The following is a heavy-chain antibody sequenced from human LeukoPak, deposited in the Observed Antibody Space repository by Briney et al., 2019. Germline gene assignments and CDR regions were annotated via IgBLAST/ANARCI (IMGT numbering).Heavy chain of an antibody. CDR1: GGSISSGGYY. Sequence: PSETLSLTCTVSGGSISSGGYYWSWIRQPPGKGLEWIGYIYHSGSTYYNPSLKSRVTISVDTSKNQFSLKLSSVTAADTAVYYCARDSPLWFGEYQSQFDPWGQGTLVTVSS. CDR3: ARDSPLWFGEYQSQFDP. D-gene: IGHD3-10*01. CDR2: IYHSGST. V-gene: IGHV4-30-2*01. J-gene: IGHJ5*02.